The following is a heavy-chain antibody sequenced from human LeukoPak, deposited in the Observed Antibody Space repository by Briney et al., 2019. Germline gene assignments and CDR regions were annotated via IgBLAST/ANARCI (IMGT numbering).Heavy chain of an antibody. Sequence: SVKVSCKASGGTFSSYAISWVRQAPGQGLEWMGRIIPILGIANYAQKFQGRVTITADKSTSTAYMELSSLRSEDTAVYYCARAGNFDILTGYYTPHNWFDPWGQGTLVTVSS. V-gene: IGHV1-69*04. J-gene: IGHJ5*02. CDR2: IIPILGIA. CDR1: GGTFSSYA. CDR3: ARAGNFDILTGYYTPHNWFDP. D-gene: IGHD3-9*01.